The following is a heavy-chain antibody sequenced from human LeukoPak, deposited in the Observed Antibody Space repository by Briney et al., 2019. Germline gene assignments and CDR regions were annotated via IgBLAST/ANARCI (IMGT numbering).Heavy chain of an antibody. Sequence: GGSLRLSCAASGFTFDDYAMHWVRQAPGKGLEWVSGISWNSGSIGYADSVKGRFTISRDNSKNTLYLQMNSLRAEDTAVYYCARANSRGYSTVGPFDYWGQGTLVTVSS. V-gene: IGHV3-9*01. CDR3: ARANSRGYSTVGPFDY. D-gene: IGHD5-18*01. J-gene: IGHJ4*02. CDR1: GFTFDDYA. CDR2: ISWNSGSI.